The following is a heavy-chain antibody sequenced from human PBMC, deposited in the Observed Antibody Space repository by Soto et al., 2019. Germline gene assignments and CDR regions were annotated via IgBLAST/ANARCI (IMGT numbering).Heavy chain of an antibody. D-gene: IGHD3-3*01. CDR2: INHSGST. CDR1: GGSFSGYY. J-gene: IGHJ3*02. Sequence: SETLSLTCAVYGGSFSGYYWSWIRQPPGKGLEWIGEINHSGSTNYNPSLKSRVTISVDTSKNQFSLKLSSVTAADTAVYYCARRLLRFLEWLPRKDAFDIWGQGTMVTVSS. CDR3: ARRLLRFLEWLPRKDAFDI. V-gene: IGHV4-34*01.